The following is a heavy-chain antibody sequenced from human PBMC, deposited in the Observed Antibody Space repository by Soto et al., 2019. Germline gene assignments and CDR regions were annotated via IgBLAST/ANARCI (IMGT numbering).Heavy chain of an antibody. CDR2: INPIFGTA. D-gene: IGHD6-19*01. CDR1: GGTFSSYV. J-gene: IGHJ4*02. Sequence: QVQLVQSGAEVRKPGSSVKVSCKVSGGTFSSYVISWVRQAPGQGLEWMGGINPIFGTANYAQKFQGRVTITADESTSTAYMELSSLRSEDTAVYYCARDLVAGDYWGQGTLVTVSS. CDR3: ARDLVAGDY. V-gene: IGHV1-69*01.